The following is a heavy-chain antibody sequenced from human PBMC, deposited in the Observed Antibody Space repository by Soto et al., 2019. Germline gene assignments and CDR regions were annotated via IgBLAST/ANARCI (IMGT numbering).Heavy chain of an antibody. CDR3: TRLLQWSNWFDP. CDR2: INHSGSN. J-gene: IGHJ5*02. D-gene: IGHD6-19*01. CDR1: GGCFSGYY. Sequence: QVQLQQWGAGLLKPSGTMSLTCAVYGGCFSGYYWCWIRQPPGKRLEWIVEINHSGSNNYNPSLKSRVTISVNTSKNQVALKLSSVTVADTAVYYCTRLLQWSNWFDPWGKGTLVTVSS. V-gene: IGHV4-34*01.